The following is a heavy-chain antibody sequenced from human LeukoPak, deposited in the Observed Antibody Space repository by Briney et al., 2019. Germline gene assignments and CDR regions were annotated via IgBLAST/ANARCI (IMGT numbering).Heavy chain of an antibody. D-gene: IGHD3-9*01. CDR2: INPNSGGT. CDR1: EYTFTGYY. J-gene: IGHJ5*02. Sequence: ASVKVSCKASEYTFTGYYMHWVRQAPGQGLEWMGWINPNSGGTNYAQKFQGRVTMTRDTSISTAYMELSRLRSDDTAVYYCARVSYDILTGYSFDPWGQGTLVTVSS. CDR3: ARVSYDILTGYSFDP. V-gene: IGHV1-2*02.